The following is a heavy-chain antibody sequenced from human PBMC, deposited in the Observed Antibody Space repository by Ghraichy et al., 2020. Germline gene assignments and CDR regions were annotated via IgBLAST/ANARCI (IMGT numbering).Heavy chain of an antibody. Sequence: SETLSLTCTVSGGSISSSSYYWGWIRQPPGKGLEWIGSIYYSGSTYYNPSLKSRVTISVDTSKNQFSLKLSSVTAADTAVYYCARHITAAVYYGMDVWGQGTTVTVSS. D-gene: IGHD6-13*01. CDR1: GGSISSSSYY. V-gene: IGHV4-39*01. J-gene: IGHJ6*02. CDR3: ARHITAAVYYGMDV. CDR2: IYYSGST.